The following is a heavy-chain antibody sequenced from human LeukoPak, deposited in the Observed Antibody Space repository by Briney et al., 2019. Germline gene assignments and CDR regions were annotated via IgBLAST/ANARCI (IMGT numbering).Heavy chain of an antibody. CDR1: GFTFSGSA. J-gene: IGHJ4*02. D-gene: IGHD5-12*01. V-gene: IGHV3-73*01. Sequence: GGSLSLSFAASGFTFSGSAMHRVRPASGKGLEWVGRIRSKANSYATAYAASVKGRFTISRDDSKNTAYLQMNSLKTEDTAVYYCTRRRGYSGYDCEDWGQGTLVTVSS. CDR2: IRSKANSYAT. CDR3: TRRRGYSGYDCED.